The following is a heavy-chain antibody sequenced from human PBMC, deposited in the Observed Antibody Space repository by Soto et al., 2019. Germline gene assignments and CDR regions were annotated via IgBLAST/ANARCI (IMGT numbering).Heavy chain of an antibody. CDR3: AKGYCISTSCPLGY. D-gene: IGHD2-2*01. J-gene: IGHJ4*02. CDR2: ISSSGSTI. V-gene: IGHV3-11*01. Sequence: PGGSLRLSCAASGFTFSDYYMSWIRQAPGKGLEWVSYISSSGSTIYYADSVKGRFTISRDNAKNSLYLQMNSLRAEDTALYYCAKGYCISTSCPLGYWGQGTLVTVSS. CDR1: GFTFSDYY.